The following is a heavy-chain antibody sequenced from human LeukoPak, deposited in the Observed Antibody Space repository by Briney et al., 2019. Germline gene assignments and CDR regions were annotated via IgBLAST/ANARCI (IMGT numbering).Heavy chain of an antibody. CDR1: GFIFSNFW. J-gene: IGHJ4*02. CDR2: IKQDGSEK. Sequence: GGSLRLSCVGSGFIFSNFWMSWVRQAPGKGLEWVANIKQDGSEKYYVDSVKGRFTISRDNAKNSLYLLMNSLRAEDTAVYCCASSYVAVADFDYWGQGTLVTVSS. V-gene: IGHV3-7*02. D-gene: IGHD6-19*01. CDR3: ASSYVAVADFDY.